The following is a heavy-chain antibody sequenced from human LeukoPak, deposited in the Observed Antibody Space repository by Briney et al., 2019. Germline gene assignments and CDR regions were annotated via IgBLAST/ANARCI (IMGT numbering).Heavy chain of an antibody. V-gene: IGHV3-48*03. CDR3: ARDSGATSWGNYYYYYGMDV. CDR1: GFTFSSYE. D-gene: IGHD5-12*01. CDR2: ISSSGSTI. J-gene: IGHJ6*02. Sequence: GGSLRLPCAASGFTFSSYEMNWVRQAPGKGLEWVSYISSSGSTIYYADSVKGRFTISRDNAKNSLYLQMNSLRAEDTAVYYCARDSGATSWGNYYYYYGMDVWGQGTTVTVSS.